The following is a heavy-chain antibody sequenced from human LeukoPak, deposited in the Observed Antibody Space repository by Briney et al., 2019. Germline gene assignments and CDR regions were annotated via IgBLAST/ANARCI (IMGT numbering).Heavy chain of an antibody. Sequence: SETLSLTCTVSGGSISSGSYDWYWLRQPAGKGLEWIGHIYTSGSMNYNPSLKSRVTISVDTSKNQFSLKLTSVTAADTAVYYCTKGRGIWGQGTLVTVSS. V-gene: IGHV4-61*09. CDR1: GGSISSGSYD. CDR3: TKGRGI. D-gene: IGHD3-10*01. CDR2: IYTSGSM. J-gene: IGHJ4*02.